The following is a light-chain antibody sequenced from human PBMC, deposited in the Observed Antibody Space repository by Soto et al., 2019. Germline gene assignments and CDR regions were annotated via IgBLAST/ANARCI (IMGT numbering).Light chain of an antibody. CDR1: QIVGNNY. CDR3: QQYAASPRT. Sequence: EIVLTQSPGTLSLSPGESATLSCRASQIVGNNYLDWYQQKPGQAPRFLIYDASSRASGSQDRFSGSGSGTDFPLTISRLAPEEFAVYYWQQYAASPRTFGQGTKVEIK. V-gene: IGKV3-20*01. J-gene: IGKJ1*01. CDR2: DAS.